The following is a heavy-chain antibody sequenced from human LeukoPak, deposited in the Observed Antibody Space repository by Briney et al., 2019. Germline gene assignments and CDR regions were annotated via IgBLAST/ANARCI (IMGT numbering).Heavy chain of an antibody. D-gene: IGHD2-8*01. Sequence: PSETLSLTCTVSGGSIINYFWSWIRQPPGKGLEWIGYIRYTGATNYNSSLKSRVTMSVDTSKNQFSLEVRSVTAADTALYYCXXXHDGRTLDLWGQGLLV. CDR1: GGSIINYF. CDR2: IRYTGAT. J-gene: IGHJ4*02. CDR3: XXXHDGRTLDL. V-gene: IGHV4-59*01.